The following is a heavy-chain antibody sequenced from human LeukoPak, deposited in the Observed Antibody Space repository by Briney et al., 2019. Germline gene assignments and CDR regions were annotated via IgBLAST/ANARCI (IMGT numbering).Heavy chain of an antibody. D-gene: IGHD3-22*01. Sequence: GGSLRLSCAASGFTLSSYGMSWVRQAPGKGLEWVSAISGSGGSTYYADSVKGRFTISRDDAKTSLFLQMSSLRADDTAVYYCARNRDFYDSSGSVPLDYWGQGMLVTVSS. CDR2: ISGSGGST. J-gene: IGHJ4*02. CDR3: ARNRDFYDSSGSVPLDY. V-gene: IGHV3-23*01. CDR1: GFTLSSYG.